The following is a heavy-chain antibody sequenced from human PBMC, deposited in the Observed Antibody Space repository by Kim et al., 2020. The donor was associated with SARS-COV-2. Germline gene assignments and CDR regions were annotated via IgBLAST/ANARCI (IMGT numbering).Heavy chain of an antibody. CDR3: ARVLWGSSGFDV. CDR1: GYRFTVNY. D-gene: IGHD3-22*01. Sequence: ASVKVSCKTSGYRFTVNYVHWVRQAPGQGLDWMGWISPDSGGTKYSQKFQGRVTMTRDTSISTAYMELSRLTLDDPAIYYCARVLWGSSGFDVWGQGTRV. V-gene: IGHV1-2*02. J-gene: IGHJ3*01. CDR2: ISPDSGGT.